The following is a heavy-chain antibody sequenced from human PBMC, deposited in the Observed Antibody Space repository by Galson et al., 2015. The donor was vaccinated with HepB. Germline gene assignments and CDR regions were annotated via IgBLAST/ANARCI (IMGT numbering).Heavy chain of an antibody. V-gene: IGHV1-18*01. CDR3: ARSPISSYWLLHFYYYMDV. Sequence: QSGAEVKMPGASVRVSCKASGYTFGSYGINWVRQAPGQGLEWMGWISGYNGDTKYEEKYQARVAITTDTSTNTTYMELMSLRSDDTAVYYCARSPISSYWLLHFYYYMDVWGKGTTVTVSS. J-gene: IGHJ6*03. D-gene: IGHD3-3*02. CDR1: GYTFGSYG. CDR2: ISGYNGDT.